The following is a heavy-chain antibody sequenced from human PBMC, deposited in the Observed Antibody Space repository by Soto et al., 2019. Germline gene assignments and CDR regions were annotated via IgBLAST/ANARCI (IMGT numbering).Heavy chain of an antibody. D-gene: IGHD3-3*02. CDR1: GYKFGSAW. Sequence: GESLKISCKGVGYKFGSAWIGWVRQMPGKGLEWMGIIKPGTSDIRYSPSCRGHVTISADEAVSTAYLQWSSLKASDTAMYYCARQLSHICDSWGQGTLVTSPQ. CDR2: IKPGTSDI. V-gene: IGHV5-51*01. J-gene: IGHJ4*02. CDR3: ARQLSHICDS.